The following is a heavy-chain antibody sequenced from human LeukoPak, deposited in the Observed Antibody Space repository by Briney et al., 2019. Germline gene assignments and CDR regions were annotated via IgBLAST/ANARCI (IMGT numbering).Heavy chain of an antibody. CDR1: GASVSSYY. J-gene: IGHJ4*02. CDR3: AREYYYDSSGYYYFDY. CDR2: IYTSGST. V-gene: IGHV4-4*07. Sequence: PSETLSLTCTVSGASVSSYYWSWIRQPAGKGLEWIGRIYTSGSTNYNPSLKSRVTMSVDTSKDQFSLKLSSVTAADTAVYYCAREYYYDSSGYYYFDYWGQGTLVTVSS. D-gene: IGHD3-22*01.